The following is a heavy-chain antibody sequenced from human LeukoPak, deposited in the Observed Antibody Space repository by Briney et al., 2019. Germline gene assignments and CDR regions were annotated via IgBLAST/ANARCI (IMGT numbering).Heavy chain of an antibody. CDR1: GFTFNTYS. CDR3: ARSYSSASGTAWDY. J-gene: IGHJ4*02. CDR2: ISSSRSAT. D-gene: IGHD6-19*01. Sequence: GGSLRLSCTASGFTFNTYSMNWVRQAPGKGLEWVSYISSSRSATYYADSVKGRFIISRDNAKNSLYLQMNSLRAEDTAVYYCARSYSSASGTAWDYWGQGTLVTVSS. V-gene: IGHV3-48*04.